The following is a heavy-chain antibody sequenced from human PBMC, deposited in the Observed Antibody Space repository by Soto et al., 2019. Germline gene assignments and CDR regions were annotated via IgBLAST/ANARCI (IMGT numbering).Heavy chain of an antibody. D-gene: IGHD6-13*01. CDR3: ARDGQQLAPYAMDV. CDR1: GFTFGNNA. Sequence: QVQLVESGGNMVQPGRSLRLSCAASGFTFGNNAMHWVRHAAGKGLEWVAQIWFDGNNKYYTDSVKGRFTISRDNLKNTVYLQIDSLRADDTAVYYCARDGQQLAPYAMDVWGQGTTVIVSS. CDR2: IWFDGNNK. V-gene: IGHV3-33*01. J-gene: IGHJ6*02.